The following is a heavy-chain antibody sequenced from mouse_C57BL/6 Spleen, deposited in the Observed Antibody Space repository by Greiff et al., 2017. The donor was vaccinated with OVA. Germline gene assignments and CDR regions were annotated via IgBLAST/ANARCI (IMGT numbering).Heavy chain of an antibody. V-gene: IGHV1-69*01. D-gene: IGHD2-2*01. J-gene: IGHJ4*01. CDR1: GYTFTSYW. Sequence: VQLQQPGAELVMPGASVKLSCKASGYTFTSYWMHWVKQRPGQGLEWIGEIDPTDSYTNYNQKFKGKSTLTVDKSSSTAYMQLSILTSEDSAVYDCARGWVTTPSSIDYWGQGTSVTVSS. CDR2: IDPTDSYT. CDR3: ARGWVTTPSSIDY.